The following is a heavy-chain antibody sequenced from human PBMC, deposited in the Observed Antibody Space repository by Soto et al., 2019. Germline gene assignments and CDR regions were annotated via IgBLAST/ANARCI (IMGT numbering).Heavy chain of an antibody. CDR2: INPNSGGT. CDR1: GYTFTGYY. J-gene: IGHJ6*03. CDR3: ARSLYYGSGSYYNAHYYYYMDV. Sequence: ASVKVSCKASGYTFTGYYMHWVRQAPGQGLEWMGWINPNSGGTNYAQKFQGWVTMTRDMSISTAYMELSRLRSDDTAVYYCARSLYYGSGSYYNAHYYYYMDVWGKGTTVTVSS. D-gene: IGHD3-10*01. V-gene: IGHV1-2*04.